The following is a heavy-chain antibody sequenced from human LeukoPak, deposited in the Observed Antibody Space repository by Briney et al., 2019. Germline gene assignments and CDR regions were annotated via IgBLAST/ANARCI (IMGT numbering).Heavy chain of an antibody. D-gene: IGHD1-14*01. V-gene: IGHV3-23*01. CDR2: ISGSGGST. CDR1: GFTFSSYT. CDR3: ARDPTRYQPGY. Sequence: GGSLRLSCAAFGFTFSSYTMTWVRQAPGKGLEWVSAISGSGGSTYYADSVKGRFTISRDNSKNTLYLQMNSLRAEDTAVYYCARDPTRYQPGYWGQGTLVTVSS. J-gene: IGHJ4*02.